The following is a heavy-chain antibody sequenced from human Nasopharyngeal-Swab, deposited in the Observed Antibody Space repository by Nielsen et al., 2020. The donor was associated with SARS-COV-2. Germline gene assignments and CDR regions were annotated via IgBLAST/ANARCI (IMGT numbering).Heavy chain of an antibody. D-gene: IGHD4-17*01. CDR1: GFTVSSNY. V-gene: IGHV3-66*01. Sequence: GESLKISCAASGFTVSSNYMSWVRQAPGKGLEWVSVIYSGGSTYYADSVKGRFTISRDNSKNTLYLQMNSLRAEDTAVYYCARDDGDYADYWGQGTLVTVSS. CDR3: ARDDGDYADY. J-gene: IGHJ4*02. CDR2: IYSGGST.